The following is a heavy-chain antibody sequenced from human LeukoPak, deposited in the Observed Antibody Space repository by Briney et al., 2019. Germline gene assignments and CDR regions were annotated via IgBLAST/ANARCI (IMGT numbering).Heavy chain of an antibody. CDR2: INSTSSTI. CDR1: GFTLSSYN. D-gene: IGHD3-22*01. J-gene: IGHJ4*02. V-gene: IGHV3-48*01. Sequence: GGSLRVSCAASGFTLSSYNMNWVRQAPGKGLEWMSYINSTSSTINYAHSVKGRFTISRDKAKNTLYLQMKSLRAEDTAVYFCARDDYNICGYYSGQNWGQGTLVTVSS. CDR3: ARDDYNICGYYSGQN.